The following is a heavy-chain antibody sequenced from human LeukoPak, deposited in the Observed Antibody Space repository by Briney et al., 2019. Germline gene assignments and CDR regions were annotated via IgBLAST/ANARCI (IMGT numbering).Heavy chain of an antibody. Sequence: ASVKVSCKASGYTFTGYYMHWVRQAPGQGLEWMGWINPNSGGTNYAQKFQGRVTMTRDTSISTAYMELSRLRSDDTAVYYCARDGSRCSSTSCYVAFDIWGQGTMVTVSS. V-gene: IGHV1-2*02. CDR2: INPNSGGT. J-gene: IGHJ3*02. D-gene: IGHD2-2*01. CDR1: GYTFTGYY. CDR3: ARDGSRCSSTSCYVAFDI.